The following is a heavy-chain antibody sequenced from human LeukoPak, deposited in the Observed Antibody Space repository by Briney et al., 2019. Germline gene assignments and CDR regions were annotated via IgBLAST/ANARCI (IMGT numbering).Heavy chain of an antibody. V-gene: IGHV3-23*01. CDR3: ASTSMIVSSRLLGAFDI. D-gene: IGHD3-22*01. J-gene: IGHJ3*02. CDR2: ISGSGGST. CDR1: GFTFSSYA. Sequence: GGSLRLSCAASGFTFSSYAMSWVRQAPGKGLEWVSAISGSGGSTYYADSVKGRFTISRDNAKNSLYLQMNSLRAEDTAVYYCASTSMIVSSRLLGAFDIWGQGTMVTVSS.